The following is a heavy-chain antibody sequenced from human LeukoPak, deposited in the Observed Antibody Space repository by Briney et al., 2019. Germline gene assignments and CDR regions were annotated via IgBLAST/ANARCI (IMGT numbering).Heavy chain of an antibody. V-gene: IGHV4-39*01. D-gene: IGHD3-9*01. Sequence: SETLSLTCTVSGGSISSSSYYWGWIRQPPGKGLEWIGSIYYSGSTYYNPSLKSRVTISVDTSKNQFSLKLSSVTAADTAVYYCARVTYYDILTGYSPYYFDYWGQGTLVTVSS. J-gene: IGHJ4*02. CDR3: ARVTYYDILTGYSPYYFDY. CDR1: GGSISSSSYY. CDR2: IYYSGST.